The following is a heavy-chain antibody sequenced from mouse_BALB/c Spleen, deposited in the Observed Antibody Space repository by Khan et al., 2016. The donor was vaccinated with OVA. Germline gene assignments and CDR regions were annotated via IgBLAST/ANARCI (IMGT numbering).Heavy chain of an antibody. D-gene: IGHD1-1*01. CDR3: ATVGNYYVSFAY. V-gene: IGHV1S136*01. J-gene: IGHJ4*01. CDR2: IYPFNDDT. CDR1: GYTFTSYV. Sequence: EVQLQESGPELVKPGASVKMSCKASGYTFTSYVMHWVKQKPGLGLEWIGYIYPFNDDTKYNEKFKGKATLTSDKSSSTAYMELSSLTSEDSAVYYCATVGNYYVSFAYWGQGTSVTVSS.